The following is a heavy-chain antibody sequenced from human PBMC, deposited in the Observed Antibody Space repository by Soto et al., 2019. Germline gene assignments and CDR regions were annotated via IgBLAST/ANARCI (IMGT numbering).Heavy chain of an antibody. CDR1: RGAFSSDA. D-gene: IGHD6-13*01. J-gene: IGHJ5*02. V-gene: IGHV1-69*13. CDR3: ARVLSSSWSRGPYWFDP. CDR2: IIPIFGTA. Sequence: SGKVSFKASRGAFSSDAISWVRQAPGQGLEWMGGIIPIFGTANYAQKFQGRVTITADESTSTAYMELSSLRSEDTAVYYCARVLSSSWSRGPYWFDPWGQGTLVTVSS.